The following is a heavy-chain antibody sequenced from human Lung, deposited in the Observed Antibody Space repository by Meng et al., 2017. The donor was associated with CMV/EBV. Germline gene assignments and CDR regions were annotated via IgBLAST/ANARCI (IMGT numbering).Heavy chain of an antibody. D-gene: IGHD3-3*01. V-gene: IGHV3-48*03. CDR1: GFTFSSYG. J-gene: IGHJ6*02. Sequence: SXVASGFTFSSYGVSWVRQAPGKGLEWVSYISGSGSTIYYADSVKGRFTISRDNAKNSLHLQMNSLRAEDTAVYYCARDPLYDLGNFYYYGMDVWGQGTTVXVSS. CDR3: ARDPLYDLGNFYYYGMDV. CDR2: ISGSGSTI.